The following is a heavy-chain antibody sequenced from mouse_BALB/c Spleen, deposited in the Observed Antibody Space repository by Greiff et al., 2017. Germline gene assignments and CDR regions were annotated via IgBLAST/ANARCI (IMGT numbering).Heavy chain of an antibody. CDR3: ARGNWHFDY. CDR1: GYSITSDYA. CDR2: ISYSGST. D-gene: IGHD4-1*01. J-gene: IGHJ2*01. V-gene: IGHV3-2*02. Sequence: EVKLQESGPGLVKPSQSLSLTCTVTGYSITSDYAWNWIRQFPGNKLEWMGYISYSGSTSYNPSLKSRISITRDTSKNQFFLQLNSVTTEDTATYYCARGNWHFDYWGQGTTLTVAS.